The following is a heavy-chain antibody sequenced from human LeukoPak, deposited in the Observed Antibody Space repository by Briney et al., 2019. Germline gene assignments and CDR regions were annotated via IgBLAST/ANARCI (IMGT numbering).Heavy chain of an antibody. CDR1: GGSISTYY. J-gene: IGHJ5*02. D-gene: IGHD4-11*01. CDR3: ARRVAVGNYFDP. V-gene: IGHV4-59*08. Sequence: SETLSLTCTFSGGSISTYYWSCVRHPPGKGLQWVGYIYYSGSTNYSLSLRSRVTISLNTSKNQFSLRLRSVTAADTAVYYCARRVAVGNYFDPWGQGTLVTVSS. CDR2: IYYSGST.